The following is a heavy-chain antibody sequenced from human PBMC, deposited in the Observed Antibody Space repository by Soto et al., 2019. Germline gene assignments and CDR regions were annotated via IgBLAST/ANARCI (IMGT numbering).Heavy chain of an antibody. CDR1: GGSITGGSISSYY. CDR2: FFIGGNT. J-gene: IGHJ4*02. V-gene: IGHV4-39*01. Sequence: PSETLSLTCTVSGGSITGGSISSYYWGWMRQPPGKGLEWIASFFIGGNTYYNPSLKSRATTSVDTSKNQFSLKLSSVTAADTAVYYCARVYVWNCISTSCPFDYWGQGTLVTVSS. D-gene: IGHD2-2*01. CDR3: ARVYVWNCISTSCPFDY.